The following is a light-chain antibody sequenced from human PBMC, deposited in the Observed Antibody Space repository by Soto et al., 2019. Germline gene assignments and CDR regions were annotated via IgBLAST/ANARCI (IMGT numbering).Light chain of an antibody. J-gene: IGLJ2*01. CDR3: QVWDSSSDVV. CDR2: YDS. V-gene: IGLV3-21*04. Sequence: SYELTQPPSVSVAPGXTARITCGGNNIGSKSVHWYQQKPGQAPVLVIYYDSDRPSGIPERFSGSNSGNTATLTISRVEAGDEADYYCQVWDSSSDVVFGGGTKLTVL. CDR1: NIGSKS.